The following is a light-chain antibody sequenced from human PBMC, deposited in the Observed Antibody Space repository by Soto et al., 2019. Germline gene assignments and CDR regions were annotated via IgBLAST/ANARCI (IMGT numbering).Light chain of an antibody. CDR3: YSYAGSYIYV. CDR1: SSDVGGYDS. Sequence: QSALTQPRSVSGSPGQSVTISCTGTSSDVGGYDSVSWYQQHPGKAPKLMIYDVNKRPSGVPYRFSGSESGNTASLTISGLQAEDEADYYCYSYAGSYIYVFGTGTKVTVL. J-gene: IGLJ1*01. CDR2: DVN. V-gene: IGLV2-11*01.